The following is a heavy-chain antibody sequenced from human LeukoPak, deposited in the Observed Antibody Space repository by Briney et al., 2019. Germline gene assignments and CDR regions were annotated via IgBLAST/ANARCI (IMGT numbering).Heavy chain of an antibody. CDR3: ATAKIREYSSSWFDY. D-gene: IGHD6-13*01. J-gene: IGHJ4*02. CDR1: GHTLTELS. Sequence: ASVKVSCKVSGHTLTELSMHWVRQAPGKGLEWMGGLDPEDGETIYAQKFQGRVTMTEDTSTDTAYMELSSLRSEDTAVYYCATAKIREYSSSWFDYWGQGTLVTVSS. V-gene: IGHV1-24*01. CDR2: LDPEDGET.